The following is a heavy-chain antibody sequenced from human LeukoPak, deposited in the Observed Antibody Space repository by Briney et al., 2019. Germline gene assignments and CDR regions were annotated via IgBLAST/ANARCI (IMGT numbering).Heavy chain of an antibody. V-gene: IGHV3-30*07. CDR3: VREEARMVRGVMSYYIDV. J-gene: IGHJ6*03. CDR2: ISYDGSKK. Sequence: GRSLRLSCAASGFTLSHFAMHWVRQAPGKGLEWVAFISYDGSKKYYADSVKGRFTISRDNSKDTVFLQMNRLRVEDTAVVYCVREEARMVRGVMSYYIDVWGEGTAVIVSS. D-gene: IGHD3-10*01. CDR1: GFTLSHFA.